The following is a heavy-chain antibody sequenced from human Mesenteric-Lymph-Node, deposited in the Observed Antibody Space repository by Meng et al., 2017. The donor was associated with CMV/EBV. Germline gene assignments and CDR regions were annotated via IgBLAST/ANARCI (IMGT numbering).Heavy chain of an antibody. J-gene: IGHJ4*02. CDR2: IYGTGIT. Sequence: GQLQGSGPGLVKPSGTLSLTCIGSGVSVTSGAYHWGWIRQSPGKGLEWIGYIYGTGITIYNPSLKSRVTILLETSKNQFSLKLNSVTTADTAVYYCAKSRSSTPGIVDDWGQGTLVTVSS. D-gene: IGHD2/OR15-2a*01. CDR3: AKSRSSTPGIVDD. CDR1: GVSVTSGAYH. V-gene: IGHV4-61*08.